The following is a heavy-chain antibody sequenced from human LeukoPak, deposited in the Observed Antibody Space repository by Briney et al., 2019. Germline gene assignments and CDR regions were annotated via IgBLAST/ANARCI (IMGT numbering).Heavy chain of an antibody. CDR2: TSYDGSKE. V-gene: IGHV3-30*03. CDR1: GFIFNDYG. Sequence: GGSLRLSCAASGFIFNDYGFHWVRQAPGKGLEWVALTSYDGSKEYYADSVKGRFTISRDNSKKTLFLQMNRLGAEDTAVYYCARVHSSDWNAYFYYLDVWGKGTTVTVSS. CDR3: ARVHSSDWNAYFYYLDV. J-gene: IGHJ6*03. D-gene: IGHD6-19*01.